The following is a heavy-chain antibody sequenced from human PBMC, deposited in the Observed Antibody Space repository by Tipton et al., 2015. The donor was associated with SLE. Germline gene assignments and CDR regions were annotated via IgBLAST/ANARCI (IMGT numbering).Heavy chain of an antibody. Sequence: QLVQSGAEVKKPGSSVKVSCKASGGTFTNSAISWVRQAPGHGLEWMGGIIPISGTLNYAQKFQGRVTITADKSTSTAYMELSSLRSEDTAVYYCASSRGWVVASLHHWGQGTLVTVSS. CDR2: IIPISGTL. J-gene: IGHJ5*02. V-gene: IGHV1-69*06. CDR3: ASSRGWVVASLHH. D-gene: IGHD2-15*01. CDR1: GGTFTNSA.